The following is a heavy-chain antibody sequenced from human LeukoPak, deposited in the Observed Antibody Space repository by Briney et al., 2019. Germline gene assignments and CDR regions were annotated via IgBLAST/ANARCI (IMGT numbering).Heavy chain of an antibody. CDR3: ARGSDILTGTAPFDY. J-gene: IGHJ4*02. D-gene: IGHD3-9*01. Sequence: GGSLRLSCAASGFTFSSYWMSWVRQAPGKGLEWVANIKQDGSEKCYVDSVKGRFTISRDNAKNSLYLQMNSLRAEDTAVYYCARGSDILTGTAPFDYWGQGTLVTVSS. CDR1: GFTFSSYW. CDR2: IKQDGSEK. V-gene: IGHV3-7*03.